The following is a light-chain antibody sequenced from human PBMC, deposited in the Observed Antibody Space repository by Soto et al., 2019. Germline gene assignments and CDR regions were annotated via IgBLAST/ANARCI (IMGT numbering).Light chain of an antibody. J-gene: IGLJ2*01. CDR2: EVD. CDR3: SSYAGSANLL. CDR1: SSDVGRNHY. Sequence: QSALTQPPSASGSPGQSVTISCTGTSSDVGRNHYVSWYQFLPGKAPKVIIYEVDKRPSGVPDRFTGSRSGNTASLTVSGLQPEDEGEYFCSSYAGSANLLFGGGTKVTVL. V-gene: IGLV2-8*01.